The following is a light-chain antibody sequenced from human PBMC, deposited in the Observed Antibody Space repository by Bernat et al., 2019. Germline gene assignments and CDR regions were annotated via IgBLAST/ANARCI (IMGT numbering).Light chain of an antibody. V-gene: IGKV1-6*01. CDR3: LQSSAYPLT. CDR2: TAS. Sequence: AIQMTQSPSSLSASVGDRVTITCRASQGIRNDLGWYQQKPGKAPNLLIYTASSLQSGVPSRFSGSGSGTDFTLTISSLQPEDFATYYCLQSSAYPLTFGGGTKVEIK. J-gene: IGKJ4*01. CDR1: QGIRND.